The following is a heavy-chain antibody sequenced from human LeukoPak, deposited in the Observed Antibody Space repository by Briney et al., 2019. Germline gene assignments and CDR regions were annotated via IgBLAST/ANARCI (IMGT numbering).Heavy chain of an antibody. D-gene: IGHD1-26*01. J-gene: IGHJ4*02. Sequence: PGGSLRLSCAASGFTFSSYEMNWVRQAPGKGLEWVSYISSSGSTIYYADSVKGRFTISRDNAKNSLYLQMNSLRAEDTAVYYCARENWGALDYWAQGDLVTVSS. CDR2: ISSSGSTI. CDR1: GFTFSSYE. V-gene: IGHV3-48*03. CDR3: ARENWGALDY.